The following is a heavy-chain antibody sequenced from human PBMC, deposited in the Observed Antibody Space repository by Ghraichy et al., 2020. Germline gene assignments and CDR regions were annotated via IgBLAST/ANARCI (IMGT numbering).Heavy chain of an antibody. V-gene: IGHV3-53*01. CDR1: GFTVSSNY. Sequence: GGSLRLSCAASGFTVSSNYMSWVRQAPGKGLEWVSVIYSGGSTYYADSVKGRFTISRDNSKNTLYLQMNSLRAEDTAVYYCARGALYCGGDCFISPLYYYGMDVWGQGTTVTVSS. D-gene: IGHD2-21*02. J-gene: IGHJ6*02. CDR2: IYSGGST. CDR3: ARGALYCGGDCFISPLYYYGMDV.